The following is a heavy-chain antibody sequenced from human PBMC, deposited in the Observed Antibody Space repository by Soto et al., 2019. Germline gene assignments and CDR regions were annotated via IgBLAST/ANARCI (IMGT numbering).Heavy chain of an antibody. CDR3: ASPILPTPGYYYGMDV. CDR1: GGTFSSFA. Sequence: QVQLVQSGAEVKKPGSSVKVSCKASGGTFSSFAINWVRQAPGQGLEWMGGIIPIFGAAAYAQKFQGRVTITADESTSTAYMELSSLRSEDTAGYYCASPILPTPGYYYGMDVWVQGTTVTVSS. D-gene: IGHD2-21*01. V-gene: IGHV1-69*12. CDR2: IIPIFGAA. J-gene: IGHJ6*02.